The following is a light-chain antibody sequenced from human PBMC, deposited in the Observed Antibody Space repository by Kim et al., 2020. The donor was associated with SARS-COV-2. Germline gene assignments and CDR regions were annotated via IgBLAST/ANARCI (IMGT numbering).Light chain of an antibody. Sequence: GQSITISYTGTSGDVGGYNHVSWYQQYPGKAPKLMIYDVSKWPSGVSNRFSGSKSGNTASLTISGLQAEDEADYYCSSYRSSSTWVFGGGTQLTVL. V-gene: IGLV2-14*04. CDR1: SGDVGGYNH. CDR2: DVS. CDR3: SSYRSSSTWV. J-gene: IGLJ3*02.